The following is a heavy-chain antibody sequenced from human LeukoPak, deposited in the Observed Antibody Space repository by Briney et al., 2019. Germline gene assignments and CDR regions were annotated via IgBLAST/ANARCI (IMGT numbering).Heavy chain of an antibody. CDR1: GGSISSYY. CDR3: ARGGPDVEMATTIDY. J-gene: IGHJ4*02. CDR2: FYTSGST. V-gene: IGHV4-4*07. Sequence: SETLSLTCAVSGGSISSYYWSWFRQPAGKGLEWIGRFYTSGSTNYNPSLKSRVSISVDTSKNQFSLKLSSVTAADTAVYYCARGGPDVEMATTIDYWGQGTLVTVSS. D-gene: IGHD5-24*01.